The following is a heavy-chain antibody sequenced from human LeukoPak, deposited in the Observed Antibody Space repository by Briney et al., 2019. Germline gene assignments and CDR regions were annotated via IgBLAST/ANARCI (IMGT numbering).Heavy chain of an antibody. CDR1: GYTFTGYY. D-gene: IGHD3-22*01. CDR3: ARVSGYYYGEGGFDY. CDR2: INPNSGGT. V-gene: IGHV1-2*02. J-gene: IGHJ4*02. Sequence: ASVKVSCKASGYTFTGYYMHWVRQAPGQGLEWMGWINPNSGGTNYAQKFQGRVTMTRDTSISTAYMELSRLRSDDTAVYYCARVSGYYYGEGGFDYWGQGTLVTVSS.